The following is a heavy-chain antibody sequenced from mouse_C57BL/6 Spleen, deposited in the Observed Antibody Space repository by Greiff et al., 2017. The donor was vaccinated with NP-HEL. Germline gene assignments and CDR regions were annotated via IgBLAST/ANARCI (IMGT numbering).Heavy chain of an antibody. Sequence: QVQLKQPGAELVKPGASVKMSCKASGYTFTSYWITWVKQRPGQGLEWIGDIYPGSGSTNYNEKFKSKATLTVDTSSSTAYMQLSSLTSEDSAVYSCARSPSYGSSLDYWGQGTTLTVSS. CDR3: ARSPSYGSSLDY. CDR1: GYTFTSYW. CDR2: IYPGSGST. J-gene: IGHJ2*01. D-gene: IGHD1-1*01. V-gene: IGHV1-55*01.